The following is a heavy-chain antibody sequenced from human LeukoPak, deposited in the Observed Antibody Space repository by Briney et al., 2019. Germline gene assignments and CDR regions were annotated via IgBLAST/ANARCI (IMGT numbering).Heavy chain of an antibody. CDR3: ARDKGYCSSTSCLRYYNYYMDV. CDR2: IYTSGST. V-gene: IGHV4-4*07. CDR1: GGSISSYY. D-gene: IGHD2-2*01. Sequence: SETLSLTCTVSGGSISSYYWSWIRQPAGKGLEWIGRIYTSGSTNYNPSLKSRVTMSVDTSKNQFSLKLSSVTAADTAVYYCARDKGYCSSTSCLRYYNYYMDVWGKGTTVTVSS. J-gene: IGHJ6*03.